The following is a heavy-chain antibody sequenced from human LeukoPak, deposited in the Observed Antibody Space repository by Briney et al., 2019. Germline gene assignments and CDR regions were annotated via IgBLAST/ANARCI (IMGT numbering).Heavy chain of an antibody. CDR1: GLTFSSYE. CDR3: ARDKNVAAGPRVLFDY. D-gene: IGHD6-13*01. J-gene: IGHJ4*02. V-gene: IGHV3-48*03. CDR2: ISGSASSI. Sequence: GGSLRFSCAASGLTFSSYEMTWVGKAPGKGLEGVSYISGSASSIYYADSVKGRFTISRDNAKNSLYLQMNSLRAEDTAVYYCARDKNVAAGPRVLFDYWGQGTLVTVSS.